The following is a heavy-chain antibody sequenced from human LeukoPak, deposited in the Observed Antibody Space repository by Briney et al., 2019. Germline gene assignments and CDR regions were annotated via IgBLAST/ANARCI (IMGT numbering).Heavy chain of an antibody. Sequence: ASVKVSCKASGYTFTGYYMHWVRQAPGQGLEWMGWINPNSGGTNYAQKFQGRVTMTRDTSISTAYMGLSRPRSDDTAVYYCARDHSASDYGGKGPWGQGTLVTVSS. D-gene: IGHD4-23*01. CDR2: INPNSGGT. CDR1: GYTFTGYY. J-gene: IGHJ4*02. V-gene: IGHV1-2*02. CDR3: ARDHSASDYGGKGP.